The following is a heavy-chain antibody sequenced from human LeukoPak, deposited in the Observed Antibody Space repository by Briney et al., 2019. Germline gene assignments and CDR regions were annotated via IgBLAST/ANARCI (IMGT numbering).Heavy chain of an antibody. J-gene: IGHJ4*01. CDR1: GYSFTSYW. Sequence: GESPIISCKGSGYSFTSYWISWVRQMPGKGLEWMGRIDPSDSYTNYSPSFQGHVAISADKSISTAYLQWSSLKASDTAMYYCARPGIAVAGYYFDYWGHGSLVTVSS. CDR3: ARPGIAVAGYYFDY. V-gene: IGHV5-10-1*01. D-gene: IGHD6-19*01. CDR2: IDPSDSYT.